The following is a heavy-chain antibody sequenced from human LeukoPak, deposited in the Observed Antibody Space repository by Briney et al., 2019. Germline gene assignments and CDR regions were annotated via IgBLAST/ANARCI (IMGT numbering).Heavy chain of an antibody. D-gene: IGHD2-15*01. V-gene: IGHV3-9*03. J-gene: IGHJ4*02. CDR1: GFIFDNYA. CDR3: ARDRFRYCSGAYFSHFEF. CDR2: INWNSGTI. Sequence: SGGSLRLSCAASGFIFDNYAMHWVRQAPGKGLEWVSGINWNSGTIGYADSVKGRFTISRDNAKNSLYLQMNSLRADDMAFYYCARDRFRYCSGAYFSHFEFWGQGTLVSVSS.